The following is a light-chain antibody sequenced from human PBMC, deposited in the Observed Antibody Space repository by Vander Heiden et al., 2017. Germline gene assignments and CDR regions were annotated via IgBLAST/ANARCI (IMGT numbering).Light chain of an antibody. Sequence: EIWLTQSPATLSLSPGERATHSCRASQSVVRYLAWYQQRPGQAPRRLIYDASKRATGIPARFSGSGSGTDFTLNISSLQSEDFAVYYCLQRNIWPLTFGGGTRVEIK. CDR2: DAS. CDR1: QSVVRY. CDR3: LQRNIWPLT. J-gene: IGKJ4*01. V-gene: IGKV3-11*01.